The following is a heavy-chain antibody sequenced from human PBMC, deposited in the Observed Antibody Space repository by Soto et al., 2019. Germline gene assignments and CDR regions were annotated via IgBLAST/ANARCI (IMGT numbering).Heavy chain of an antibody. CDR1: GFTFSSYG. J-gene: IGHJ6*02. D-gene: IGHD3-3*01. CDR2: IYDGSNK. Sequence: QVQLVESGGGVVQPGRSLRLSCAASGFTFSSYGMHWVRQAPRKGLEWVAVIYDGSNKYYADSVKGRFTISRDNSKNTVYLQMNSLRAEDTAVYYCAKEVWSGPMDVWGQGTTVTVSS. CDR3: AKEVWSGPMDV. V-gene: IGHV3-30*18.